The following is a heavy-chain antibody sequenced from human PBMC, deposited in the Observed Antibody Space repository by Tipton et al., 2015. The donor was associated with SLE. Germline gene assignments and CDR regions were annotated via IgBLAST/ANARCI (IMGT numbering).Heavy chain of an antibody. J-gene: IGHJ4*02. Sequence: FLRLSCVASGFIFSSYEMHWVRQAPGKGLEWISYISTSGRTIYYADSVKGRFTISRDNAKNSLYLQMNSLRADDTAVYFCARDMTGSGSYDYWGQGTLVTVSS. CDR2: ISTSGRTI. V-gene: IGHV3-48*03. D-gene: IGHD3-10*01. CDR3: ARDMTGSGSYDY. CDR1: GFIFSSYE.